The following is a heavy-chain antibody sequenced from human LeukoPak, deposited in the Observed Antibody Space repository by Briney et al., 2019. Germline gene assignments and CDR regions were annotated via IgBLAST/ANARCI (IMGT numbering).Heavy chain of an antibody. V-gene: IGHV3-66*04. CDR2: MYSGGST. CDR1: GFTVNNNY. D-gene: IGHD1-1*01. J-gene: IGHJ3*02. CDR3: ARHRQPDAFDI. Sequence: GGSLRLSCAASGFTVNNNYMSWVRQAPGKGLEWVSVMYSGGSTYYADSVKGRFTISRDSSKNTLYLQMNSLRAEDTAVYYCARHRQPDAFDIWGQGTMVTVSS.